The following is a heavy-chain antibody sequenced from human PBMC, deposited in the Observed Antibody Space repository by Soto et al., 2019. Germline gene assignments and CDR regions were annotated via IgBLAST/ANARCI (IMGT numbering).Heavy chain of an antibody. J-gene: IGHJ4*02. D-gene: IGHD2-2*01. V-gene: IGHV4-61*01. CDR2: LLNSGST. Sequence: PSGTLGLPCPFPVGSLTSVMFYSTSIGQPPGTALEWIEYLLNSGSTSYDPSLESRVTMSLDTSKNQCSLKLTSVTAADTAVYYCARQRITPAQYFFDYWGQGSLVTVSS. CDR3: ARQRITPAQYFFDY. CDR1: VGSLTSVMFY.